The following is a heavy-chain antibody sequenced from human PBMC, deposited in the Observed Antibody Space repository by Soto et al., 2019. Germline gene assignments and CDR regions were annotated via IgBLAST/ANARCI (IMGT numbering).Heavy chain of an antibody. V-gene: IGHV1-2*02. D-gene: IGHD3-10*01. CDR2: VDPNSGGS. Sequence: QVQLVQSGAEVKKPGASVKVSCKPSGYTFTDYYIHWVRQAPGLGLEWMGWVDPNSGGSRNTQKFQGSLTMTRDTYTTTVYMELSSLRSDDTAVYYCARDNYGPIDYWGQGTLVTVSS. CDR3: ARDNYGPIDY. CDR1: GYTFTDYY. J-gene: IGHJ4*02.